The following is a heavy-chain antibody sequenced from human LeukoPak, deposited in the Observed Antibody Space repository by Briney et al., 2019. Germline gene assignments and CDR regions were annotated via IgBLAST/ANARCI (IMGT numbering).Heavy chain of an antibody. CDR2: INHSGST. Sequence: SETLSLTCTVSGGSISSYYWSWIRQPPGKGLEWIGEINHSGSTNYNPSLKSRVSISVDTSKNQFSLKLSSVTAADTAVYYCAREALFDYNDVVDYWGQGTLVTVSS. D-gene: IGHD1-1*01. CDR1: GGSISSYY. J-gene: IGHJ4*02. CDR3: AREALFDYNDVVDY. V-gene: IGHV4-34*01.